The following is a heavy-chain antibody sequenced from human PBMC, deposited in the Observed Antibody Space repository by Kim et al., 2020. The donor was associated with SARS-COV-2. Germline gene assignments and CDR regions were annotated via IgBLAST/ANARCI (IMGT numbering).Heavy chain of an antibody. Sequence: SETLSLTCTVSGGSISSSSYYWGWIRQPPGKGLEWIGSIYYSGSTYYNPSLKSRVTISVDTSKNQFSLKLSSVTAADTAVYYCARHLHYYSGMDVWGQGTTVTVSS. CDR1: GGSISSSSYY. CDR2: IYYSGST. J-gene: IGHJ6*02. V-gene: IGHV4-39*01. CDR3: ARHLHYYSGMDV.